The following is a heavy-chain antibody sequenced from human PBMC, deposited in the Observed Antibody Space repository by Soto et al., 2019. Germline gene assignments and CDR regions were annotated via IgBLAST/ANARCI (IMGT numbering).Heavy chain of an antibody. J-gene: IGHJ3*02. V-gene: IGHV3-23*01. CDR2: ISGSGGST. Sequence: EVQLLESGGGLVQPGGSLRLSCAASGFTFSSYAMSWVRQAPGKGLEWVSAISGSGGSTYYADSVKGRFTISRDNSKNTLYLQMNSLRAEDTAVYYCAKERGRYIVVVTAWDAFDIWGQGTMVTVSS. CDR1: GFTFSSYA. CDR3: AKERGRYIVVVTAWDAFDI. D-gene: IGHD2-21*02.